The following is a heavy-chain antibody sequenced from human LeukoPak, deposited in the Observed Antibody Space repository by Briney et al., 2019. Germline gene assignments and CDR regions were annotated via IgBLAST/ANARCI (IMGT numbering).Heavy chain of an antibody. V-gene: IGHV4-59*01. CDR1: GGSISSYY. CDR3: ARGWYYYGSGSRFDY. CDR2: IYYSGST. J-gene: IGHJ4*02. D-gene: IGHD3-10*01. Sequence: PSETLSLTCTVSGGSISSYYWSWIRQPPGKGLEWIGYIYYSGSTNYNPSLKSRVTISVDTSKNQFSLKLSSVTAADTAVYYCARGWYYYGSGSRFDYWGQGTLVTVSS.